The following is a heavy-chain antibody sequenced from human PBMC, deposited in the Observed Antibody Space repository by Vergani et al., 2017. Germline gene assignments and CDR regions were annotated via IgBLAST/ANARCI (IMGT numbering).Heavy chain of an antibody. CDR3: ARGRYCSSTSCSYYYYYYMDV. D-gene: IGHD2-2*01. CDR1: GFSFPGYA. Sequence: VQLLESGGGLVQPGGSLRLSCEASGFSFPGYAMSWIRQPPGKGLEWIGYIYYSGSTNYNPSLKSRVTISVDTSKNQFSLKLSSVTAADTAVYYCARGRYCSSTSCSYYYYYYMDVWGKGATVTVS. CDR2: IYYSGST. J-gene: IGHJ6*03. V-gene: IGHV4-59*01.